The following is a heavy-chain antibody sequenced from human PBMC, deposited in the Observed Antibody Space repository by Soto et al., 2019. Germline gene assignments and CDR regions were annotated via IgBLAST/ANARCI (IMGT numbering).Heavy chain of an antibody. CDR1: GFSLSTIGMC. CDR2: IDWDDDK. J-gene: IGHJ6*02. CDR3: ARAGPAAGTVAMAV. D-gene: IGHD6-13*01. Sequence: SGPTLVNPTHTLTLTCTFSGFSLSTIGMCVSWIRQPPGNTLEWLSLIDWDDDKYYSTSLNTRLTISKDTSKNQVVLTMNHMDRVDTSTYYWARAGPAAGTVAMAVWGVGTTSTVAS. V-gene: IGHV2-70*01.